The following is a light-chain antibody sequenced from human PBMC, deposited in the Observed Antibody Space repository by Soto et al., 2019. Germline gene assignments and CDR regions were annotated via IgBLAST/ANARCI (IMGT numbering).Light chain of an antibody. J-gene: IGKJ5*01. CDR3: QQDGSSPT. CDR1: QSVSSSY. Sequence: EIVLTQSPGTLSLSPGERATLSCRASQSVSSSYLAWYQQKPGQAPRLLIYGASSRATGIPDRFSGSGSGTDFTLTISRLEPDDFAVYYCQQDGSSPTFGQGTRLEI. V-gene: IGKV3-20*01. CDR2: GAS.